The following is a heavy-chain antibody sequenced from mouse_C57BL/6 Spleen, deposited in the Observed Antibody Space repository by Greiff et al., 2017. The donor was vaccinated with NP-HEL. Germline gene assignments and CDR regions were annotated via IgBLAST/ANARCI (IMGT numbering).Heavy chain of an antibody. CDR2: ISSGSSTI. J-gene: IGHJ2*01. CDR1: GFTFSDYG. D-gene: IGHD1-1*01. Sequence: EVHLVESGGGLVKPGGSLKLSCAASGFTFSDYGMHWVRQAPEKGLEWVAYISSGSSTIYYADTVKGRFTISRDNAKNTLFLQMTSLRSEDTAMYYCAREFITTLDYWGQGTTLTVSS. CDR3: AREFITTLDY. V-gene: IGHV5-17*01.